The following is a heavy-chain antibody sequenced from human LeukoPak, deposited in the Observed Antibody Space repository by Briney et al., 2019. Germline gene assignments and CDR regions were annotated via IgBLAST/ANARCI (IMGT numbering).Heavy chain of an antibody. CDR2: IYSGGST. J-gene: IGHJ3*02. V-gene: IGHV3-53*05. CDR1: GFTISSNY. D-gene: IGHD6-13*01. CDR3: ARDTSYSSSLDI. Sequence: GGSLRLSCAASGFTISSNYMSWVRQAPGKGLEWVSVIYSGGSTYYADSVKGRFTISRDNSKNTLYLQMNSLRAEDTAVYYCARDTSYSSSLDIWGQGTMVTVSS.